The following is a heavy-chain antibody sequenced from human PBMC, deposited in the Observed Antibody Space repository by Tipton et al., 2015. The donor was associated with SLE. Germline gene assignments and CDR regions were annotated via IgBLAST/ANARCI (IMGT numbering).Heavy chain of an antibody. CDR2: ISYGGNT. V-gene: IGHV4-59*12. CDR1: GGSISNYC. D-gene: IGHD6-19*01. Sequence: TLSLTCNVSGGSISNYCWSWIRQPPGKGLEWIGYISYGGNTNYNPSLKSRVTTSVDTSKNQFSLKLRSVTAADTAVYYCARDQLLVHTILGKYNWFDPWGQGTLVTVSS. CDR3: ARDQLLVHTILGKYNWFDP. J-gene: IGHJ5*02.